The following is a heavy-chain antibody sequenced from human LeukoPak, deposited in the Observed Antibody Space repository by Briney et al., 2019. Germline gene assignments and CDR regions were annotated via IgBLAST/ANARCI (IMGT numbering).Heavy chain of an antibody. V-gene: IGHV4-59*01. CDR3: VRERGSRGYNWFDP. J-gene: IGHJ5*02. Sequence: PSETLSLTCTVSGGSISSYYWSWIRQPPGKGLEWIGYIYYSGSTNYNPSLKSRVTISVDTSKNQFSLKLSSVTAADMAVYYCVRERGSRGYNWFDPWGQGTLVTVSS. D-gene: IGHD1-26*01. CDR1: GGSISSYY. CDR2: IYYSGST.